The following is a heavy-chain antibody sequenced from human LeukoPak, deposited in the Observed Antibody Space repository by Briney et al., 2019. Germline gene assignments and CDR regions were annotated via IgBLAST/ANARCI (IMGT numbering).Heavy chain of an antibody. CDR1: GFTFSSYS. J-gene: IGHJ6*03. CDR2: ISSSSTI. Sequence: PGGSLRLSCAASGFTFSSYSMNWVRQAPGKGLEWVSYISSSSTIYYADSVKGRFTISRDNAKNSLYLQMNSLRAEDTAVYYCARVIAWYYYYMDVWGKGTTVTVSS. CDR3: ARVIAWYYYYMDV. V-gene: IGHV3-48*04. D-gene: IGHD3-22*01.